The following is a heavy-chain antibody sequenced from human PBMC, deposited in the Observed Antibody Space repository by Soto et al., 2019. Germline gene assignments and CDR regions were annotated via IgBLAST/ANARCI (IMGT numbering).Heavy chain of an antibody. CDR2: INHSGST. J-gene: IGHJ6*02. D-gene: IGHD1-26*01. V-gene: IGHV4-34*01. CDR1: GGSFSGYY. CDR3: ARARLGGSYFYYYYGMDV. Sequence: SETLSLTCAVYGGSFSGYYWSWIRQPPGKGLEWIGEINHSGSTNYNPSLKSRVTISVDTSKNQFSLKLSSVTAADTVVYYCARARLGGSYFYYYYGMDVWGQGTTVTVSS.